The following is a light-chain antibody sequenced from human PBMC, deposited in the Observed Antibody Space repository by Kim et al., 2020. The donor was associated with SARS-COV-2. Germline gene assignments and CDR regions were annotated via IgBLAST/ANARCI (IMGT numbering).Light chain of an antibody. V-gene: IGKV1-5*03. J-gene: IGKJ2*01. CDR2: KAS. Sequence: DIQMTQSPSTLSASVGDRVTITCRASQSISSWLAWYQQKPGKAPKLLIYKASSLESGVPSRFSGSGSWTEFTLTISSLQPDDFATYYCQQDSSEGEALGEGTKLGI. CDR3: QQDSSEGEA. CDR1: QSISSW.